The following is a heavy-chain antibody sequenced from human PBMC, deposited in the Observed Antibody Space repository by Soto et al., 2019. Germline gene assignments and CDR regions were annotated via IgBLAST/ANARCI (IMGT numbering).Heavy chain of an antibody. CDR2: ISSSSSYI. CDR3: ARDVRFCSGGNCYALYAFGI. D-gene: IGHD2-15*01. V-gene: IGHV3-21*01. Sequence: EVQLVESGGGLVKPGGSLRLSCATSGFTFSSYSMNWVRQAPGKGLEWVSSISSSSSYIYYGDSVRGRFTISRDNAKNPMSLQMNSLSAQDTAVYYCARDVRFCSGGNCYALYAFGIWGQGTMVTVSS. J-gene: IGHJ3*02. CDR1: GFTFSSYS.